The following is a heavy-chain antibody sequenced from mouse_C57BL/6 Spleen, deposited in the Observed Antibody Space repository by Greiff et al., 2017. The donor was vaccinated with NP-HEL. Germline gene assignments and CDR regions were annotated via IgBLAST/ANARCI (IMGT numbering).Heavy chain of an antibody. CDR2: IWSGGST. CDR1: GFSLTSYG. Sequence: QVQLQQSGPGLVQPSQSLSITCTVSGFSLTSYGVHWVRQSPGKGLEWLGVIWSGGSTDYNAAFISRLSISKDNSKSQVFFKMNSLQADDTAIYYCARNYDYDHWYFDVWGTGTTVTVSS. CDR3: ARNYDYDHWYFDV. J-gene: IGHJ1*03. D-gene: IGHD2-4*01. V-gene: IGHV2-2*01.